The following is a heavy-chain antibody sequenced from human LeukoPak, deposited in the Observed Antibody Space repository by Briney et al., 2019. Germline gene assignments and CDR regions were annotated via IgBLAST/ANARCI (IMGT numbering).Heavy chain of an antibody. Sequence: GGSLRLSCAASGFTFSSYSMNWVRQAPGKGLEWVAAISGSGGRTNYADSVKGRFTISRDNPKNTLYLQMNSLRAEDTAVYYCAKEEMNYGDSTSFDYWGQGTLVTVSS. CDR2: ISGSGGRT. V-gene: IGHV3-23*01. J-gene: IGHJ4*02. D-gene: IGHD4-17*01. CDR1: GFTFSSYS. CDR3: AKEEMNYGDSTSFDY.